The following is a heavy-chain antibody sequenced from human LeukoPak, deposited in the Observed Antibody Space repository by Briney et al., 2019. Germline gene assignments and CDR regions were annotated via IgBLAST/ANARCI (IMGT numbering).Heavy chain of an antibody. V-gene: IGHV1-2*02. CDR3: ARARYCSGGSCRTGEFDP. Sequence: ASVKLSCKASGYTFTGYYMHWVRQAPGQGLEWMGWINPNSGGTNYAQKFQGRVTMTRDTSISTAYMELSRLRSDDTAVYYCARARYCSGGSCRTGEFDPWGQGTLVTDSS. D-gene: IGHD2-15*01. CDR1: GYTFTGYY. J-gene: IGHJ5*02. CDR2: INPNSGGT.